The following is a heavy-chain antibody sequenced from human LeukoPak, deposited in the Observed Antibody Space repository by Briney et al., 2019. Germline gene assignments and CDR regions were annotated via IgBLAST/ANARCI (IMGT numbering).Heavy chain of an antibody. V-gene: IGHV3-23*01. CDR3: AKLAVAGTAFDY. J-gene: IGHJ4*02. Sequence: GGSLRLSCAASGFTFSGYEMNWVRQAPGKGLEWVSAISGSGGSTYYADSVKGRFTISRDNSKNTLYLQMNSLRAEDTAVYYCAKLAVAGTAFDYWGQRTLVTVSS. CDR1: GFTFSGYE. D-gene: IGHD6-19*01. CDR2: ISGSGGST.